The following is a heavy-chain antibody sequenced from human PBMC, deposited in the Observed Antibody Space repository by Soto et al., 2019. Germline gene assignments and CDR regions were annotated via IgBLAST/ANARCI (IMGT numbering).Heavy chain of an antibody. D-gene: IGHD5-18*01. V-gene: IGHV4-31*03. CDR2: INYSGST. Sequence: SEPLSLTCTVSCASFDSAGYFWTWIRQRPGKGREWIGHINYSGSTDHTPSLRSRLMVSIDTSKNQFSLTLNSVTAADTAIYYCARGYGLSYTCGIDDWGQGTLVTVSS. J-gene: IGHJ1*01. CDR3: ARGYGLSYTCGIDD. CDR1: CASFDSAGYF.